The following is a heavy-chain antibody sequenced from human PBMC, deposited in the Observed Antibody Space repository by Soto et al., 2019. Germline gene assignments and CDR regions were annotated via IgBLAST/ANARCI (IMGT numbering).Heavy chain of an antibody. Sequence: ASVKVSCKASGYTFTSYAMHWVRQAPGQRLEWMGWINAGNGNTKYSQKFQGGVTITRDTSASTAYMELSSLRSEDTAVYYCARDRYYYGSGVVYYWGQGTLVTVSS. CDR3: ARDRYYYGSGVVYY. CDR2: INAGNGNT. CDR1: GYTFTSYA. V-gene: IGHV1-3*01. D-gene: IGHD3-10*01. J-gene: IGHJ4*02.